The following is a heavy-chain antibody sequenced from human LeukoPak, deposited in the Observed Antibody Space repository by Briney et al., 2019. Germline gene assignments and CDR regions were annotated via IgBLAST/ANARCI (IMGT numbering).Heavy chain of an antibody. V-gene: IGHV1-18*01. D-gene: IGHD3-9*01. Sequence: ASVKVSCKASGYTFTIYGISWVRQAPGQGLEWMGWISAYNGNTNYPQKLQGRVTMTTDTSTSTAYMELRSLRSDDTAVYYCARGPYYDILTGYYNSWYFDLWGRGTLVTVSS. CDR1: GYTFTIYG. CDR2: ISAYNGNT. J-gene: IGHJ2*01. CDR3: ARGPYYDILTGYYNSWYFDL.